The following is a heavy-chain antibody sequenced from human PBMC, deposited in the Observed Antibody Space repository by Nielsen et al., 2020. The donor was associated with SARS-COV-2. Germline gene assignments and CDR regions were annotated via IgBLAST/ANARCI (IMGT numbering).Heavy chain of an antibody. CDR2: IVPAFGSP. D-gene: IGHD3-22*01. CDR1: GYTFTNYG. V-gene: IGHV1-69*13. J-gene: IGHJ4*02. Sequence: SVKVSCKASGYTFTNYGISWVRQAPGQGLEWIGQIVPAFGSPIYAQKFQGRVTITADESTTAVYMEVNSLRSEDTAMYYCARSSGYYVFRFEDWGQGTLVTVSS. CDR3: ARSSGYYVFRFED.